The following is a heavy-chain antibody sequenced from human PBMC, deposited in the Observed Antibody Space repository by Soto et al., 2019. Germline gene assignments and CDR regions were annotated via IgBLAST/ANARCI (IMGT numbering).Heavy chain of an antibody. CDR3: ARDPNCSGGSCYSTHFDY. D-gene: IGHD2-15*01. Sequence: ASVKVSCKASGYTFTSYYMHWVRQAPGQGLEWMGIINPSGGSTSYAQKFQGRVTMTRDTSTSTVYMELSSLRSEDTAVYYCARDPNCSGGSCYSTHFDYWGQGTLVTVSS. CDR1: GYTFTSYY. CDR2: INPSGGST. J-gene: IGHJ4*02. V-gene: IGHV1-46*01.